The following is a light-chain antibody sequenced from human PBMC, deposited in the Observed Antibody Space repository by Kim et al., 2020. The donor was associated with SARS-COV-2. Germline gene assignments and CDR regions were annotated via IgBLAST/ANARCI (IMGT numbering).Light chain of an antibody. CDR2: DEN. J-gene: IGLJ2*01. CDR3: QVWDSSSDHVV. CDR1: NIGSKT. Sequence: SYELTQPPSVSVAPGKTARITCGGNNIGSKTVHWYQQKPGQAPVLVVYDENDRPSGIPERFSGSNSGNTATLTISRVEAGDEADYYCQVWDSSSDHVVFGGGTQLTVL. V-gene: IGLV3-21*03.